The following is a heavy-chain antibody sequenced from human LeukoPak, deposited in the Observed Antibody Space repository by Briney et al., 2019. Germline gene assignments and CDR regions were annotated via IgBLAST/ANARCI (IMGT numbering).Heavy chain of an antibody. Sequence: ASVKVSCKASGYTFTSYGISWVRQAPGQGLEWMGWISAYNGNTNYAQKLQGRVTMTTDTSTSTAYMELRSLRSDDTAVYYCARVRAYYDILTGYYYFDYWGQGTLDTVSS. V-gene: IGHV1-18*01. D-gene: IGHD3-9*01. CDR3: ARVRAYYDILTGYYYFDY. CDR1: GYTFTSYG. J-gene: IGHJ4*02. CDR2: ISAYNGNT.